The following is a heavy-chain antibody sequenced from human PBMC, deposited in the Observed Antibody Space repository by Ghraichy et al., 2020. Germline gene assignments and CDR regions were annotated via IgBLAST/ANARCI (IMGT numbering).Heavy chain of an antibody. V-gene: IGHV4-59*01. CDR3: ARSVGGRFPDV. J-gene: IGHJ6*04. CDR1: GGSISSYY. D-gene: IGHD3-3*01. Sequence: SETLSLTCTVSGGSISSYYWSWIRKPPGKGLEWLGYIYYSGGTNYNPSLKSRVTISVDTSKNQFSLKLSSVTAADTAVYYCARSVGGRFPDVWGKGTTVTVSS. CDR2: IYYSGGT.